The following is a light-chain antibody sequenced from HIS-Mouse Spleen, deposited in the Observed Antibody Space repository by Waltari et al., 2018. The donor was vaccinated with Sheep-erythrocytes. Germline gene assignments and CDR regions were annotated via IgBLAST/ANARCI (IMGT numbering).Light chain of an antibody. CDR2: QDS. CDR3: CSYAGSYNHV. V-gene: IGLV3-1*01. J-gene: IGLJ1*01. Sequence: SYELTQPPSVSVSSGQTASITCSGDKLGDKYACWYQQKPGQSPVLVIYQDSKRPSGIPDRFSGSKSGKPASLTISGLQAEDEADYYCCSYAGSYNHVFATGTKVTVL. CDR1: KLGDKY.